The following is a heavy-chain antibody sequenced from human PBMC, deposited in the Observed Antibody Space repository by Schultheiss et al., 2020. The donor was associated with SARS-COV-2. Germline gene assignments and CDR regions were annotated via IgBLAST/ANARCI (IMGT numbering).Heavy chain of an antibody. J-gene: IGHJ6*02. V-gene: IGHV3-30*03. CDR3: ARRRRITIFGVVNEVYGMDV. D-gene: IGHD3-3*01. CDR1: GFTFSDYY. CDR2: ISYDGSNK. Sequence: GGSLRLSCAASGFTFSDYYMSWVRQAPGKGLEWVAVISYDGSNKYYADSVKGRFTISRDNSKNTLYLQMNSLRAEDTAVYYCARRRRITIFGVVNEVYGMDVWGQGTTVTVSS.